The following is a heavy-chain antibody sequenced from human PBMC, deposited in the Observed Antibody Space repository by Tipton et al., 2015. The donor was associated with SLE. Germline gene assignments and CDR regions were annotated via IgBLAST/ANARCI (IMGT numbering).Heavy chain of an antibody. D-gene: IGHD6-13*01. Sequence: TLSLTCAVYGGSFRGYYWRWIRRPPGKGLERIEEINHSGSTNCNPSLKSRVTISVDTSKNQFSLKQSSVTAADTAVYYCAREGLAAAGGCDHWGGGPLVTLSS. CDR1: GGSFRGYY. V-gene: IGHV4-34*01. CDR3: AREGLAAAGGCDH. J-gene: IGHJ2*01. CDR2: INHSGST.